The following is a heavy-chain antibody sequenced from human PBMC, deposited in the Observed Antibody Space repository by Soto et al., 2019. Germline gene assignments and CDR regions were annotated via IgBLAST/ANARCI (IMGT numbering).Heavy chain of an antibody. D-gene: IGHD6-13*01. J-gene: IGHJ4*02. Sequence: ETLSLTCTVSGGSISSGDYYWGWIRQPPGKGLEWIGSIYYSGSTYYNPSLKSRVTISVDTSKNQFSLKLNSVTAADTAVYFCARHEGLAAPYNYWGQGTLVTVSS. CDR3: ARHEGLAAPYNY. V-gene: IGHV4-39*01. CDR1: GGSISSGDYY. CDR2: IYYSGST.